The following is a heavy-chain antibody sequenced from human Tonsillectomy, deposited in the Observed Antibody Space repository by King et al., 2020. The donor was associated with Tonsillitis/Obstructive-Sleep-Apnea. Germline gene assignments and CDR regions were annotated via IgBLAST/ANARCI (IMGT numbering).Heavy chain of an antibody. V-gene: IGHV4-59*01. CDR3: ASTRRDGLACDY. D-gene: IGHD5-24*01. CDR1: GGSISSYY. Sequence: QLQESGPGLVKPSETLSLTCTVSGGSISSYYWSWIRQPPGKGLEWIGYIYYSGSTNYNPSLKSRVTISVDTSKNQFSLKLSSVTAADTAVYYCASTRRDGLACDYWGQGTLVTVSS. J-gene: IGHJ4*02. CDR2: IYYSGST.